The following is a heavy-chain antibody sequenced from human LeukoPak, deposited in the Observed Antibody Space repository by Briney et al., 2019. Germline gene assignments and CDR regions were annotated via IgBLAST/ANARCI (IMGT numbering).Heavy chain of an antibody. CDR1: GGTFSSYA. CDR3: ARDGITMVRGVIISNNWFDP. Sequence: SVKVSCKASGGTFSSYAISWVRQAPGQGLEWMGGMIPIFGTANYAQKFQGRVTITADESTSTAYMELSSLRSEDTAVYYCARDGITMVRGVIISNNWFDPWGQGTLVTVSS. CDR2: MIPIFGTA. D-gene: IGHD3-10*01. V-gene: IGHV1-69*13. J-gene: IGHJ5*02.